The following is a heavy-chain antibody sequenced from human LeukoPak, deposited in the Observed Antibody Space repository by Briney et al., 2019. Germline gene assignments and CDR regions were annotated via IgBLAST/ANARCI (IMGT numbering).Heavy chain of an antibody. D-gene: IGHD1-26*01. Sequence: GGSLRLSCAASGFTFSNYAMSWVRQAPGRGLEWVSGISGSGGSTYYADSVKGRFTISRDNSKNTLYLQMNSLTDEDTAVYYCAKKWGVGTTTLDYFDYWGQGTLVTVSS. CDR3: AKKWGVGTTTLDYFDY. CDR1: GFTFSNYA. CDR2: ISGSGGST. V-gene: IGHV3-23*01. J-gene: IGHJ4*02.